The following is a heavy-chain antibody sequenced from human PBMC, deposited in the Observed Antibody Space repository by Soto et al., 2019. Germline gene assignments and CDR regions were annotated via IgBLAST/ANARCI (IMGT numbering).Heavy chain of an antibody. J-gene: IGHJ6*02. V-gene: IGHV4-31*03. CDR3: AREYYDILTGPYGMDV. Sequence: SETLSLTCTVSGGSISSGGYYWSWIRQHPGKGLGWIGYIYYSGSTYYNPSLKSRVTISVDTSKNQFSLKLSSVTAADTAVYYCAREYYDILTGPYGMDVWGQGTTVTVSS. D-gene: IGHD3-9*01. CDR2: IYYSGST. CDR1: GGSISSGGYY.